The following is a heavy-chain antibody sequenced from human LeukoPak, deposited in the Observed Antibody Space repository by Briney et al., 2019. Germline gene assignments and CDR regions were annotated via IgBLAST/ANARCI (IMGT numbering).Heavy chain of an antibody. CDR2: IWYDGSNK. J-gene: IGHJ6*03. Sequence: GGSLRLSCATSGFTFSSYGMHWVRQAPGKGLEWVAVIWYDGSNKYYADSVKGRFTISRDNSKNTLYLKMNSLRAEDTAVYYCAKDRYYGSGSYMDVWGKGTTVTVSS. CDR1: GFTFSSYG. V-gene: IGHV3-33*06. CDR3: AKDRYYGSGSYMDV. D-gene: IGHD3-10*01.